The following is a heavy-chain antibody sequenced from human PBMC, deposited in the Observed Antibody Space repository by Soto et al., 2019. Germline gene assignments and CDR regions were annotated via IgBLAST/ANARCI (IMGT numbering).Heavy chain of an antibody. CDR2: IKSKTDGGTT. D-gene: IGHD3-3*01. J-gene: IGHJ4*02. CDR3: TTGPITIFGVPEYYFDY. V-gene: IGHV3-15*01. Sequence: GGSLRLSCAASGFTFSNAWMSWVRQAPGKGLEWVGRIKSKTDGGTTDYAAPVKGRFTISRDDSKNTLYLQMNSLKTEDTAVYYCTTGPITIFGVPEYYFDYWGQGTLVTVSS. CDR1: GFTFSNAW.